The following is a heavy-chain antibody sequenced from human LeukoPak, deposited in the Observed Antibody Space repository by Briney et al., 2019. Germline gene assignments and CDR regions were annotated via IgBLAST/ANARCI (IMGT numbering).Heavy chain of an antibody. CDR3: ASLRITMVRGASLKYGMDV. J-gene: IGHJ6*02. CDR1: GFTFSSYG. CDR2: IWYDGSNK. D-gene: IGHD3-10*01. Sequence: GGSLRLSCAASGFTFSSYGMHWVRQAPGKGLEWVAVIWYDGSNKYYADSVKGRFTISRDNSKNTPYLQMNSLRAEDTAVYYCASLRITMVRGASLKYGMDVWGQGTTVTVSS. V-gene: IGHV3-33*08.